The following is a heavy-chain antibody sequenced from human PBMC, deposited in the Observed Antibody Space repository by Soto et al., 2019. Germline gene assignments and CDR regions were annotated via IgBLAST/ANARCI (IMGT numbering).Heavy chain of an antibody. D-gene: IGHD3-22*01. CDR1: GGTFSSYA. V-gene: IGHV1-69*13. CDR2: IIPIFGTA. CDR3: ARFYYYDSSGPAYYFDY. Sequence: GASVKVSCKASGGTFSSYAISWVRQAPGQGLAWMGGIIPIFGTANYAQKFQGRVTITADESTSTAYMELSSLRSEDTAVYYCARFYYYDSSGPAYYFDYWGQGTLVTVSS. J-gene: IGHJ4*02.